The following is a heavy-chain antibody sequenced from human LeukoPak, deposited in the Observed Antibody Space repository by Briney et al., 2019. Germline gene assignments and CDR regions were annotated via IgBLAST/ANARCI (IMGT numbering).Heavy chain of an antibody. J-gene: IGHJ4*02. Sequence: PSETLSLTCAVYGGSFSGYYWRWIRQPPGKGLEWIGEINHSGSTNYNPSLKSRVTISVDTSKNQFSLKLSSVTAADTAVYYCARGERPITMIVVVINNPPYFDYWGQGTLVTVSS. CDR2: INHSGST. CDR1: GGSFSGYY. CDR3: ARGERPITMIVVVINNPPYFDY. V-gene: IGHV4-34*01. D-gene: IGHD3-22*01.